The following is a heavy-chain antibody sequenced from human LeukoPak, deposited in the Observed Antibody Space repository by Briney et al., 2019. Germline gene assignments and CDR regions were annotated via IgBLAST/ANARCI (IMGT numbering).Heavy chain of an antibody. Sequence: SETLSLTCTVSGGSISSSSYYWVWIRQPPGKGLEWIGNTYSGGTAHYNPSLRSRVTISVDTSKSQISLKLNSLTAADTAVYYCARRVLGSGRQDCWGQGTLVTVSS. CDR3: ARRVLGSGRQDC. V-gene: IGHV4-39*01. J-gene: IGHJ4*02. D-gene: IGHD3-10*01. CDR1: GGSISSSSYY. CDR2: TYSGGTA.